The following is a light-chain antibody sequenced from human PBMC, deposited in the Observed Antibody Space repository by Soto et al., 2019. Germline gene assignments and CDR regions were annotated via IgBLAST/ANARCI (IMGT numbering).Light chain of an antibody. CDR2: RAS. V-gene: IGKV3-20*01. J-gene: IGKJ1*01. Sequence: ELVLPQCPSTLARSPGSRASLSFRASQSVSSSYLAWYQQKPGQSPRLLIYRASTRATGIPDRFSGSGSGTDFTLTIARLEPEDFAVYYCHQYGSSPQMFGQGTKVDIK. CDR3: HQYGSSPQM. CDR1: QSVSSSY.